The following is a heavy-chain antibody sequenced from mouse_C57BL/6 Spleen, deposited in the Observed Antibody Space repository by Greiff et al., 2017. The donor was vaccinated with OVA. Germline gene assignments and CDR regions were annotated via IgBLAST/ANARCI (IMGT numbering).Heavy chain of an antibody. Sequence: VQLQQSGAELVKPGASVKLSCKASGYTFTSYWMHWVKQRPGQGLEWIGMIHPNSGSTNYNEKFKSKATLTVDKSSSTAYMQLSSLTSEDSAVYYGVITTVVPNWYFDVWGTGTTVTVSA. CDR3: VITTVVPNWYFDV. D-gene: IGHD1-1*01. CDR1: GYTFTSYW. J-gene: IGHJ1*03. CDR2: IHPNSGST. V-gene: IGHV1-64*01.